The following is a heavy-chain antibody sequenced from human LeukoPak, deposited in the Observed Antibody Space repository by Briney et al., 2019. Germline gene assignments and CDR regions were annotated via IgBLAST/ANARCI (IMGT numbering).Heavy chain of an antibody. J-gene: IGHJ4*02. CDR1: GFTFSSYS. Sequence: GRSLRLSCAASGFTFSSYSMNWVRQAPGKGLEWVSSITSSSNYIYYADSVKGRFTISRDNAKNSLYLQMNSLRVEDTAVYYCASSDVDIVATIGSFDYWGQGTLVTVSS. V-gene: IGHV3-21*01. D-gene: IGHD5-12*01. CDR3: ASSDVDIVATIGSFDY. CDR2: ITSSSNYI.